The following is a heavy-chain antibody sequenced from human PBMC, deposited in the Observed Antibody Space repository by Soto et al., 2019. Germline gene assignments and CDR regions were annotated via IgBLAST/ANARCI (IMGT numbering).Heavy chain of an antibody. J-gene: IGHJ4*02. V-gene: IGHV1-24*01. CDR2: FDPEDGET. CDR3: ARVDQQLESYFDY. D-gene: IGHD6-13*01. CDR1: GYTLTELS. Sequence: ASVKVSCKVSGYTLTELSMHWVRQAPGKGLEWMGGFDPEDGETIYAQKFQGRVTMTEDTSTDTAYMELRSLRSDDTAVYYCARVDQQLESYFDYWGQGTLVTVSS.